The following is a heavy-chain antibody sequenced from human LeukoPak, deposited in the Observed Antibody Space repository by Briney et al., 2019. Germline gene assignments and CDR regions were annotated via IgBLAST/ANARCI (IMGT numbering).Heavy chain of an antibody. D-gene: IGHD6-6*01. CDR2: VYPGDSDT. CDR1: GYSFTSYW. J-gene: IGHJ4*02. Sequence: GESLQISCQGSGYSFTSYWIGWVRQRPGKGLEWMGIVYPGDSDTRDSPSFQGQVTISADKSIRTAYLQWSSLKASDTAMYYCARVAAQPNGPFDYWGQGTLVTVSS. V-gene: IGHV5-51*01. CDR3: ARVAAQPNGPFDY.